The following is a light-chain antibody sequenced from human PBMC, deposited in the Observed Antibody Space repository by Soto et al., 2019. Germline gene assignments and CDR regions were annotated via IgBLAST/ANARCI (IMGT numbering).Light chain of an antibody. CDR2: TAS. CDR3: QQSYSTPHT. Sequence: DIHMTQSPSTLSASVGDTVTITCRASQSISSHLNWYQQKPGKAPNLLMYTASSLQSGVPSRFSGSGSGTDFTLTISSLQPEDFATYYCQQSYSTPHTFGPGTKVDIK. CDR1: QSISSH. J-gene: IGKJ3*01. V-gene: IGKV1-39*01.